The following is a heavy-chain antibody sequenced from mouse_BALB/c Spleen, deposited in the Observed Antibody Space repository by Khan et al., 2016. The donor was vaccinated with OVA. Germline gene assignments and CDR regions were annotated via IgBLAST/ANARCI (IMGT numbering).Heavy chain of an antibody. D-gene: IGHD3-2*02. CDR1: GYTFTDYL. V-gene: IGHV1-81*01. Sequence: QVQLQQSGPELVKPGASVKMSCKASGYTFTDYLLSWVKQKTGQGLEWIGEIYPGSGYTYYNEKFKGKATLTSDKSSNTAYMQLSSLTSEDSAVYFWARAGYGGFAYWGQGTLVTVSA. CDR3: ARAGYGGFAY. J-gene: IGHJ3*01. CDR2: IYPGSGYT.